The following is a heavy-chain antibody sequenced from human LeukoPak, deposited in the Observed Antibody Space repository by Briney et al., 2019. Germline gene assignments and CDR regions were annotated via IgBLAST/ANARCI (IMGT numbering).Heavy chain of an antibody. J-gene: IGHJ4*02. Sequence: SVKVSCKASGYTFTGCYMHWVRQAPGQGLEWMGGIIPIFGTANYAQKFQGRVTITADESTSTAYMELSSLRSEDTAVYYCARQGGSYYLLDYWGQGTLVTVSS. CDR3: ARQGGSYYLLDY. CDR1: GYTFTGCY. D-gene: IGHD1-26*01. CDR2: IIPIFGTA. V-gene: IGHV1-69*13.